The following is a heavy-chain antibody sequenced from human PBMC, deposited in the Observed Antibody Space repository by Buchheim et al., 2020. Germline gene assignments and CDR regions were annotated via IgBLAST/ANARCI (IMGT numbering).Heavy chain of an antibody. V-gene: IGHV3-21*01. CDR1: GFTFSSYS. Sequence: EVQLVESGGGLVKPGGSLRLSCAASGFTFSSYSVNWVRQAPGKGLEWVSSISSSSSYIYYADSVKGRFTISRENAKNSLYLQMNSLRAEDTAVYYCASMGIGDWRRFDPWGQGTL. CDR3: ASMGIGDWRRFDP. D-gene: IGHD2-21*02. CDR2: ISSSSSYI. J-gene: IGHJ5*02.